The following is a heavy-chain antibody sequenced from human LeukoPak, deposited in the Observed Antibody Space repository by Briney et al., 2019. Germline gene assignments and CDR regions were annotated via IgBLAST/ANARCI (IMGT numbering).Heavy chain of an antibody. V-gene: IGHV3-7*01. CDR2: IKQDGSEK. Sequence: GGSLRLSCAASGFTFSSYGMSWVRQAPGKGLEWVANIKQDGSEKYYVDSVKGRFTISRDNAKNSLYLQMNSLRAEDTAVYYCAREPGINYYFDYWGQGTLVTVSS. D-gene: IGHD3-10*01. CDR1: GFTFSSYG. CDR3: AREPGINYYFDY. J-gene: IGHJ4*02.